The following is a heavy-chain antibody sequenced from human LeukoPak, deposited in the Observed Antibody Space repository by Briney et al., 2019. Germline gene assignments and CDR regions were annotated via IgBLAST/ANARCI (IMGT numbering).Heavy chain of an antibody. D-gene: IGHD1-1*01. CDR1: GGTFSSYA. CDR3: ARDIAGATLRGWFDP. J-gene: IGHJ5*02. Sequence: ASVKVSCKASGGTFSSYAINWVRQAAGQGLEWMGWMNPNSGNAAYAQKFQGRVTITRNTSITTAYMDLSSLTSEDTAVYYCARDIAGATLRGWFDPWGQGTLVTVSS. CDR2: MNPNSGNA. V-gene: IGHV1-8*03.